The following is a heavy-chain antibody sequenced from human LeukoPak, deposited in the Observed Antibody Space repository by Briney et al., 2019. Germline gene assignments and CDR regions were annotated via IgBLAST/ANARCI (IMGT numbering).Heavy chain of an antibody. CDR3: ARVKVYGDYNFDY. CDR1: GGSISSYY. V-gene: IGHV4-34*01. CDR2: INHSGST. Sequence: PSETLSLTCSVSGGSISSYYWSWIRQPPGKGLEWIGEINHSGSTNYNPSLKSRVTISVDTSKNQFSLKLSSVTAADTAVYYCARVKVYGDYNFDYWGQGTLVTVSS. J-gene: IGHJ4*02. D-gene: IGHD4-17*01.